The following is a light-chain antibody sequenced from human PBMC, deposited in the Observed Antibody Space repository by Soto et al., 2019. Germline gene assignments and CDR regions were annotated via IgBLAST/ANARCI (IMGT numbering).Light chain of an antibody. CDR3: MQALQTPLT. CDR2: LGS. CDR1: QSLLHSNGYNY. Sequence: DIVMTQSPLSLPVTPGEPASISCRSSQSLLHSNGYNYLDWYLQKTVQSAQLLIQLGSTRASGVTDRFSGRSSGTDFTPKISTVEAQDVGVYYCMQALQTPLTFGGATKVEIK. J-gene: IGKJ4*01. V-gene: IGKV2-28*01.